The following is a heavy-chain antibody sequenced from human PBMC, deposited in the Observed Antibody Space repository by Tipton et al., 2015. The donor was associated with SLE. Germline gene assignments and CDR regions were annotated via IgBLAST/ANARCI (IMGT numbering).Heavy chain of an antibody. CDR3: TRGWDYGSGSYYNPLHGY. Sequence: SLRLSCAASGFTFGSYAMSWVRQAPGKGLEWVSVMYARGSIHYADSVRGRFTISRDNAKNSLYLQMNSLRAEDTALYYCTRGWDYGSGSYYNPLHGYWGQGTLVAVSS. V-gene: IGHV3-23*03. CDR2: MYARGSI. CDR1: GFTFGSYA. D-gene: IGHD3-10*01. J-gene: IGHJ4*02.